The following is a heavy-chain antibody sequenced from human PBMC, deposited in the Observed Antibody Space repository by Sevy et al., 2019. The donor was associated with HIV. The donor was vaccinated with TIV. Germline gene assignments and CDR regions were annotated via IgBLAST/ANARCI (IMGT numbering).Heavy chain of an antibody. CDR1: GFTFSNYA. V-gene: IGHV3-23*01. CDR2: FSSSGLSTFIGSAGTT. J-gene: IGHJ6*02. Sequence: GGSLRLSCAASGFTFSNYAMSWVRQAPGKGLEWVSTFSSSGLSTFIGSAGTTYYTDSVKGRFTISRDNSKNTLYLQMNSLRAEDTAVYYCARDQAGPSDDYYYYYGMDLWGQGTTVTVSS. CDR3: ARDQAGPSDDYYYYYGMDL. D-gene: IGHD3-10*01.